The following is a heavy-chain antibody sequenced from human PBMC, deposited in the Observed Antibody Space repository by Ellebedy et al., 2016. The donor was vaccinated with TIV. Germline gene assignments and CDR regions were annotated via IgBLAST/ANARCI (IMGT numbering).Heavy chain of an antibody. V-gene: IGHV4-34*01. CDR2: INHSGST. Sequence: SETLSLXCAVYGGSFSGYYWSWIRQPPGKGLEWIGEINHSGSTNYNPSLKSRVTISVDTSKNQFSLKLSSVTAADTAVYYCARWRELRYFDWLLEGFDYWGQGTLVTVSS. J-gene: IGHJ4*02. CDR3: ARWRELRYFDWLLEGFDY. CDR1: GGSFSGYY. D-gene: IGHD3-9*01.